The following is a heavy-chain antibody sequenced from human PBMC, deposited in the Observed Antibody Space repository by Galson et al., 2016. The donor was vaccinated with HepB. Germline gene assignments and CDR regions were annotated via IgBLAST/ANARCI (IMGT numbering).Heavy chain of an antibody. Sequence: SLRLSCAASGFTFRSYWMSWVRQAPGKGLERVANVKRDGSERSYVDSVTGRFTISRDNAKNSLFLQMNSLGVEDTAVYYCARGANRGRPFDYWGQGTLVTVSS. CDR3: ARGANRGRPFDY. D-gene: IGHD3-10*01. J-gene: IGHJ4*02. CDR2: VKRDGSER. V-gene: IGHV3-7*03. CDR1: GFTFRSYW.